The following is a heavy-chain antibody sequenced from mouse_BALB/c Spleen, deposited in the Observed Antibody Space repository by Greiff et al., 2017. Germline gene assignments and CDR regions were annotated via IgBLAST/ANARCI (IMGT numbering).Heavy chain of an antibody. D-gene: IGHD2-4*01. Sequence: VQLQQSGAELVRPGTSVKVSCKASGYAFTNYLIEWVKQRPGQGLEWIGVINPGSGGTNYNEKFKGKATLTADKSSSTAYMQLSSLTSDDSAVYFCARFDDYDDAMDDWGQGTSVTVSS. J-gene: IGHJ4*01. CDR1: GYAFTNYL. CDR3: ARFDDYDDAMDD. V-gene: IGHV1-54*01. CDR2: INPGSGGT.